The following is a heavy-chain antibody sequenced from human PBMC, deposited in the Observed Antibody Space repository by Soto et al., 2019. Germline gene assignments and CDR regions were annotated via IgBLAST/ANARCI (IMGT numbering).Heavy chain of an antibody. Sequence: EVRLLESGGGLVKPGGSLSLSCATSGLTFSNYAMSWVRQAPGGGLEWVSFMSGSSSTTYYADSVRGRFTISRDRPKNSLYLQMSSLRAEDTGLYYCAKNQERELPRVIDFWGQGTLVTVSS. CDR3: AKNQERELPRVIDF. J-gene: IGHJ4*02. CDR1: GLTFSNYA. CDR2: MSGSSSTT. V-gene: IGHV3-23*01. D-gene: IGHD1-7*01.